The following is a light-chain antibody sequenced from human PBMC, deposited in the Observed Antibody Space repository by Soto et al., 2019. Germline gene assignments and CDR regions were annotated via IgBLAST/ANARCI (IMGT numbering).Light chain of an antibody. V-gene: IGLV1-47*01. Sequence: QSVLTQPPSGSGTPGQGVTISCSGSTSNIGSNYVYWYQQLPGTAPKLLIYRNNQRPSGVPDRFSGSKSGTSASLAISGLRSDDEADYFCATWDDSLNGFYVFGTGNKV. CDR2: RNN. CDR3: ATWDDSLNGFYV. CDR1: TSNIGSNY. J-gene: IGLJ1*01.